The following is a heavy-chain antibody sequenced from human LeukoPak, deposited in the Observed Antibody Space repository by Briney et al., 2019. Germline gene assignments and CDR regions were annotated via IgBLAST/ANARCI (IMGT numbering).Heavy chain of an antibody. CDR2: IRSTGGTT. Sequence: GGSLRLSCAASGFTFSSYAMGWVRQAPGKGLEWVSSIRSTGGTTYYADSVKGRFTISRDNSKNTLYLQMNSLRAEDTAIYYCAKNGDRGAYCTGGTCYPYFYYYMDVWGKGTTVTI. V-gene: IGHV3-23*01. CDR1: GFTFSSYA. CDR3: AKNGDRGAYCTGGTCYPYFYYYMDV. J-gene: IGHJ6*03. D-gene: IGHD2-15*01.